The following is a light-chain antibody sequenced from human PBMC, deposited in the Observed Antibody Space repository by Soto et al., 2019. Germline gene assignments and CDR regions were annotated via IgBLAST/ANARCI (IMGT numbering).Light chain of an antibody. CDR2: EVS. Sequence: QSALTQPASVSGSPGQSITISCTGTSSDIGGYKYVSWYQQHPGKAPKLMIFEVSNRPSGVSNRFSGSKSGNTASLTISGLQADDEADYYCSSYTSSGTLVVFGVGTKVTVL. CDR1: SSDIGGYKY. V-gene: IGLV2-14*01. J-gene: IGLJ2*01. CDR3: SSYTSSGTLVV.